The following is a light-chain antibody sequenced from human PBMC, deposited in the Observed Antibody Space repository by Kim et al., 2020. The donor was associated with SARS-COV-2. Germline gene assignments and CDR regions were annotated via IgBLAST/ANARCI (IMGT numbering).Light chain of an antibody. CDR1: RLGNQY. V-gene: IGLV3-1*01. CDR2: QDQ. J-gene: IGLJ2*01. Sequence: VSPGQTAPITCSGDRLGNQYVFWYQQKPGQSPVVVLYQDQRRPSGIPERFSGSNSGNTATLTISGTQAFDEADYYCQVWDSTTTVFGGGTQLTVL. CDR3: QVWDSTTTV.